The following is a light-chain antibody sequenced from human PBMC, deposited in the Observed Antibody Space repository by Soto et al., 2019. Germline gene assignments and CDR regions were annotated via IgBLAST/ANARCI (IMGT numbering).Light chain of an antibody. J-gene: IGKJ5*01. CDR2: GAS. V-gene: IGKV3-15*01. CDR1: QSMGSN. Sequence: EIVMTQSPASLSVSPVEIASLSFMASQSMGSNLAWYQQRPGQAPRLLIYGASTRATGIPARFSGSGSGTEFTLTITSLQSEDFGVYYCQQYGSSPPSSTFGQGTRLEIK. CDR3: QQYGSSPPSST.